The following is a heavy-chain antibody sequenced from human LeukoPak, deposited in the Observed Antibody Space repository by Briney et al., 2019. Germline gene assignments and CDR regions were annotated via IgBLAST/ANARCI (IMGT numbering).Heavy chain of an antibody. J-gene: IGHJ4*02. V-gene: IGHV3-23*01. Sequence: GGSLRLSCAASGFTFSNYGMSWVRQAPGKGLEWVSAVSGNGGSSFYADSVKGRFTISRDNSKNTLYLQMNSLRAEDTAVYYCAKAQYSSGWYGDGGYWGQGTLVTVSS. CDR2: VSGNGGSS. D-gene: IGHD6-19*01. CDR1: GFTFSNYG. CDR3: AKAQYSSGWYGDGGY.